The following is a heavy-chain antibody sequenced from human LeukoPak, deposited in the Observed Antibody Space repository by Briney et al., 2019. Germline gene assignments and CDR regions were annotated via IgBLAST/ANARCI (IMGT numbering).Heavy chain of an antibody. V-gene: IGHV3-23*01. D-gene: IGHD2-2*01. Sequence: GGSLRLSCAASGFTFSSYAMSWVRQAPGKGLEWVATISGSGGTTWYMDSVKGRFTISRDNSKNRLYLQMNSLRVEDTAVYYCAKPGEYCSSTSCYGFDYWGQGTLVTVSS. CDR3: AKPGEYCSSTSCYGFDY. CDR2: ISGSGGTT. J-gene: IGHJ4*02. CDR1: GFTFSSYA.